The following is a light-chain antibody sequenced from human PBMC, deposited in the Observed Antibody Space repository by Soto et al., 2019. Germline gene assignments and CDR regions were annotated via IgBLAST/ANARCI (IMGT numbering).Light chain of an antibody. V-gene: IGKV1-6*01. J-gene: IGKJ2*01. CDR1: QGIRND. Sequence: AVQMTQSPSSLSASVGDRVAITCRASQGIRNDLGWYQQKPGKAPKLLIYAASRLQSGVPSRFSGSGSGTDFTLTISSLQPEDFATYYCLQDYNYPYTFGQGTKVDNK. CDR3: LQDYNYPYT. CDR2: AAS.